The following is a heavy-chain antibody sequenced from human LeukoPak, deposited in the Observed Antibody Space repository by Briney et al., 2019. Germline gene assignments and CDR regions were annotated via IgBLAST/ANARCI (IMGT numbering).Heavy chain of an antibody. CDR2: INPNSGGT. V-gene: IGHV1-2*02. J-gene: IGHJ4*02. D-gene: IGHD6-13*01. Sequence: ASVKVSCKASGYTFTGYYMHWVRQAPGQGLEWMGWINPNSGGTNYAQKFQGRVTMTRDTSISTAYMELSRLRSDDTAVYYCAGYSSGWYSFDYWGQGTLVTVSS. CDR1: GYTFTGYY. CDR3: AGYSSGWYSFDY.